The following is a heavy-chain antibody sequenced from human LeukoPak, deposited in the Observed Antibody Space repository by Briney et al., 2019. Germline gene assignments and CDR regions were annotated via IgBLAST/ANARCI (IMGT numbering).Heavy chain of an antibody. CDR3: ARDLRGYSSSWLGGMDV. J-gene: IGHJ6*02. Sequence: GESLKISCKGSGYSFTSYWIGWVRQMPGKGLEWMGIIYPGDSDTRYSPSFQGQVTISADKSISTAYLQWSSLKASDTAMYYCARDLRGYSSSWLGGMDVWGQGTTVTVSS. CDR2: IYPGDSDT. D-gene: IGHD6-13*01. CDR1: GYSFTSYW. V-gene: IGHV5-51*01.